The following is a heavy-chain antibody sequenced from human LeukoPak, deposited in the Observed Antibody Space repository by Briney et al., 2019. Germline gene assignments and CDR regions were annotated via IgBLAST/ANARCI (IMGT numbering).Heavy chain of an antibody. V-gene: IGHV4-39*01. CDR3: TRHTGYISGQYSNYEDS. J-gene: IGHJ4*02. Sequence: SETLSLTCTVSGGSISSSSYYWGWIRQPPGKGLEWIGSIYYSGSTYYNPSLKSRVTISVDTSKNQFSLKLRSVTAADTALYYCTRHTGYISGQYSNYEDSWGQGTLVTVSS. CDR1: GGSISSSSYY. D-gene: IGHD4-11*01. CDR2: IYYSGST.